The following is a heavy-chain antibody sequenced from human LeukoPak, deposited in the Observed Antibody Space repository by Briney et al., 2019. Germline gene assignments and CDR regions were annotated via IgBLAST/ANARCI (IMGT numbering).Heavy chain of an antibody. D-gene: IGHD3-10*01. Sequence: LRLSCAASGFTFDDYAMHWVRQAPGKGLEWIGYIYHSGSTYYNPSLKSRVTISVDRSKNQFSLKLSSVTAADTAVYYCARDRGSGSYWAFDIWGQGTMVTVSS. CDR1: GFTFDDYA. J-gene: IGHJ3*02. CDR2: IYHSGST. V-gene: IGHV4-30-2*01. CDR3: ARDRGSGSYWAFDI.